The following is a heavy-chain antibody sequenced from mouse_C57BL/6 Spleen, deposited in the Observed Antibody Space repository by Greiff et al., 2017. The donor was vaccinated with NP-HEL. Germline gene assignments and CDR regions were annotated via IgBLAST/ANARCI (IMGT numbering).Heavy chain of an antibody. J-gene: IGHJ1*03. Sequence: QVHVKQSGAELVRPGTSVKVSCKASGYAFTNYLIEWVKQRPGQGLERIGVINPGSGGTNYNEKFKGKATLTADKSSSTAYMQLSSLTSEDSAVYFCARSSLLLGYFDVWGTGTTVTVSS. CDR3: ARSSLLLGYFDV. CDR1: GYAFTNYL. D-gene: IGHD1-1*01. CDR2: INPGSGGT. V-gene: IGHV1-54*01.